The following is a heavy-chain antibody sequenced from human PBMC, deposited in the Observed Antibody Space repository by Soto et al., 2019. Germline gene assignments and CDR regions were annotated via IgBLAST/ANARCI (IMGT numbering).Heavy chain of an antibody. CDR1: GGSFSGYY. V-gene: IGHV4-34*01. Sequence: SETLSLTCAVYGGSFSGYYWSWIRQPPGKGLEWIGEINHSGSTNYNPSLKSRVTISVDTSKNQFSLKLSSVTAADTAVYYCARVGASGSYLYYFDYWGQGTLVTVSS. D-gene: IGHD1-26*01. CDR3: ARVGASGSYLYYFDY. J-gene: IGHJ4*02. CDR2: INHSGST.